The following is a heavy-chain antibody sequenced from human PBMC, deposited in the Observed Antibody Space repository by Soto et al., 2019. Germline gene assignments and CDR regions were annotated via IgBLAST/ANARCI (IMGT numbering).Heavy chain of an antibody. CDR3: ASIAARPDYYYGMDV. D-gene: IGHD6-6*01. Sequence: SVKVSCKASGGTFSSYAISWVRQAPGQGLEWMGGIIPIFGTANYAQKFQGRVTVTADESTSTAYMELSSLRSEDTAVYYCASIAARPDYYYGMDVWGQGTTVTVSS. CDR1: GGTFSSYA. V-gene: IGHV1-69*13. CDR2: IIPIFGTA. J-gene: IGHJ6*02.